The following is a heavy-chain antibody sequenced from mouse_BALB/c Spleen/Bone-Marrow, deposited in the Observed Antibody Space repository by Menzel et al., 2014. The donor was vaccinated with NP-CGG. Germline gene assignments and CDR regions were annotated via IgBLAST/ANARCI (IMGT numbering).Heavy chain of an antibody. CDR1: GYTFSSYW. CDR3: ARDYRYDGAMDY. V-gene: IGHV1-9*01. CDR2: ILPGSGTT. D-gene: IGHD2-14*01. J-gene: IGHJ4*01. Sequence: VQLQQSGAELMKPGASVKISCEATGYTFSSYWIEWVKQRPGHGLEWIGEILPGSGTTNYNENFKGKATFTADTSSNTAYMQLSSLTSEDSAVYYCARDYRYDGAMDYWGQGTSVTVSS.